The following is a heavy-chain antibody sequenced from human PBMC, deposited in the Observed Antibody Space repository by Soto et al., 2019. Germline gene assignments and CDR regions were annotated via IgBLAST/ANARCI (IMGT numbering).Heavy chain of an antibody. CDR2: ISYDGSNK. CDR3: AKDLLDLWSYFDY. J-gene: IGHJ4*02. V-gene: IGHV3-30*18. D-gene: IGHD2-8*01. CDR1: GFTFSSYG. Sequence: PGGSLRLSCAASGFTFSSYGMHWVRQAPGKGLEWVAVISYDGSNKYYADSVKGRFTISRDNSKNTLYLQMNSLRAEDTAVYYCAKDLLDLWSYFDYWGQGTLVTVSS.